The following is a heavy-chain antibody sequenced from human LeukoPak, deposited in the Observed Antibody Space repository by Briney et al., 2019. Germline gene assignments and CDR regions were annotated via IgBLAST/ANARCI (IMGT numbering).Heavy chain of an antibody. CDR2: ISYDGSNK. V-gene: IGHV3-30*18. J-gene: IGHJ6*02. CDR3: AKAPVGYDSSGYRFDYYGMDV. Sequence: GGSLRLSCAASGFTFSSYGVHWVRQAPGNGLEWVAVISYDGSNKYYADSVKGRFTISRDNSKNTLYLQMNSLRAEDTAVYYCAKAPVGYDSSGYRFDYYGMDVWGQGTTVTVSS. CDR1: GFTFSSYG. D-gene: IGHD3-22*01.